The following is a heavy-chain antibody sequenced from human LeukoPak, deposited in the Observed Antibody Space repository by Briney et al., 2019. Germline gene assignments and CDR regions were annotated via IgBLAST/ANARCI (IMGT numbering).Heavy chain of an antibody. J-gene: IGHJ4*02. CDR1: GFSLSAYW. CDR2: INRDGSQR. D-gene: IGHD2-15*01. CDR3: ARDSTYSSGSRFYDRFDY. Sequence: GGSLRLSCAAPGFSLSAYWMTWVRQAPGKGLEWVANINRDGSQRNHVDSVKGRFTISRDNAKNSLYLQMDSLTAEDTAVYYCARDSTYSSGSRFYDRFDYWGQGTLVTVSS. V-gene: IGHV3-7*03.